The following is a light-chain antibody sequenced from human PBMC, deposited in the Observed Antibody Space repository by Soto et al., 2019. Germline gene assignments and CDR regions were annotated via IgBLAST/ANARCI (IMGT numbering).Light chain of an antibody. V-gene: IGKV1-33*01. CDR1: QDIDNS. J-gene: IGKJ5*01. Sequence: IQLTQSPSSLSASVGETVTMTCRASQDIDNSLNWYQHKPGKAPKLLVYAVSFLETGVPSRFSGRGSGTVFSLTINSLQSDDFATYYCQQHDGRPTMTFGQGTRLDSK. CDR2: AVS. CDR3: QQHDGRPTMT.